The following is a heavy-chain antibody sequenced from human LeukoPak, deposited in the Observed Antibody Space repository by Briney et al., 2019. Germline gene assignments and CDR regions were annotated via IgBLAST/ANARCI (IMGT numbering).Heavy chain of an antibody. V-gene: IGHV3-53*01. CDR3: IVFGDSNH. D-gene: IGHD4-17*01. J-gene: IGHJ5*02. Sequence: GGSLRLSCAASGLTGSHNYVSWVRQAPGKGLEWVSAIHTSGDTCYADFVKGRFTISRDTSKNTLYLQINSLRVEDTAVYYCIVFGDSNHWGQGTLVTVSS. CDR1: GLTGSHNY. CDR2: IHTSGDT.